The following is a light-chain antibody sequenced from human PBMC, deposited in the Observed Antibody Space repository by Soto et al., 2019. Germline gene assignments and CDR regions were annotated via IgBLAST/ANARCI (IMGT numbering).Light chain of an antibody. CDR2: DAS. CDR3: QQYNSYSIT. V-gene: IGKV1-5*01. J-gene: IGKJ5*01. Sequence: DIQMTESPSTLSASVGERVSITCRASQTISRWLAWSQQKPGKAPKLLIYDASTLESGVPSRFSGSGSGTEFTLTISSLQPDDFATYYCQQYNSYSITFGQGTRLEIK. CDR1: QTISRW.